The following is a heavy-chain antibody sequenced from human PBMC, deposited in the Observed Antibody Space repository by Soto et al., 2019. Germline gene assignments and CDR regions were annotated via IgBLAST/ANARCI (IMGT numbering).Heavy chain of an antibody. J-gene: IGHJ6*02. CDR1: GYTFTGYY. V-gene: IGHV1-2*02. CDR3: AMQYYDLWSGLYYYYGMDV. Sequence: ASVKVSCKASGYTFTGYYMHWVRQAPGQGLEWMGWINPNSGGTNYAQKFQGRVTMTRDTSISTAYMELSRLRSDDTAVYYCAMQYYDLWSGLYYYYGMDVWGQGTTVTVSS. D-gene: IGHD3-3*01. CDR2: INPNSGGT.